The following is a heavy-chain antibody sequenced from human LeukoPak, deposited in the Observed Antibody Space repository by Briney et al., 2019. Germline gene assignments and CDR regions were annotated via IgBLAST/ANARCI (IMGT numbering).Heavy chain of an antibody. CDR2: ISTMSSTK. Sequence: GGSLRLSCAASGFTFSSYDMNWVRQAPGKGLEWVSYISTMSSTKYYADSVKGRFTISRDNAKNSLYLLMNSLRAEDTAIYYCARGYCSGGSCYGGDYWGQGTLVTVSS. J-gene: IGHJ4*02. CDR3: ARGYCSGGSCYGGDY. V-gene: IGHV3-48*01. D-gene: IGHD2-15*01. CDR1: GFTFSSYD.